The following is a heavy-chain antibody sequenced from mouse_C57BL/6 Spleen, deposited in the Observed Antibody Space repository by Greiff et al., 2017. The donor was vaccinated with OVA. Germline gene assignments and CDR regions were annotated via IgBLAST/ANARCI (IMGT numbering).Heavy chain of an antibody. Sequence: QVQLQQPGAELVMPGASVKLSCKASGYTFTSYWMHWVKQRPGQGLEWIGEIDPSDSYTNYNQKFKGKSTLTVDKSSSTAYMQLSSLTSEDSAVYYGARSATVVALRTLGYWGQGTTLTVSS. CDR2: IDPSDSYT. V-gene: IGHV1-69*01. CDR1: GYTFTSYW. J-gene: IGHJ2*01. D-gene: IGHD1-1*01. CDR3: ARSATVVALRTLGY.